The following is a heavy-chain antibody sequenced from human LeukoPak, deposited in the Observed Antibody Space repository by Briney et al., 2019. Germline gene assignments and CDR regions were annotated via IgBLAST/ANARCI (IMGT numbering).Heavy chain of an antibody. CDR2: ISSSSSYI. CDR1: GFTFSNYN. D-gene: IGHD4-23*01. CDR3: ARTGITVAPPFDY. J-gene: IGHJ4*02. Sequence: GSLRLSCAASGFTFSNYNMHWVRQAPGKGLEWVSSISSSSSYIYYADSVKGRFTISRDNAKNSLYLQMTSLRAEDTAVYYCARTGITVAPPFDYWGQGTLVTVSS. V-gene: IGHV3-21*01.